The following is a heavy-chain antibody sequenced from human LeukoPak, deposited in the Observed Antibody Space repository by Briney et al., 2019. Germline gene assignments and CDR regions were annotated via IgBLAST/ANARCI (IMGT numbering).Heavy chain of an antibody. CDR2: IKEDGTET. V-gene: IGHV3-7*03. CDR3: AKEGRSLQTY. CDR1: GFIFPNAW. D-gene: IGHD5-24*01. J-gene: IGHJ4*02. Sequence: PGGSLRLSCAASGFIFPNAWMNWVRLAPGKGLEWVANIKEDGTETYYVDSVKGRFTISRDNAKNSLYLQMNSLRVEDTAVYYCAKEGRSLQTYWGQGTLVTVSS.